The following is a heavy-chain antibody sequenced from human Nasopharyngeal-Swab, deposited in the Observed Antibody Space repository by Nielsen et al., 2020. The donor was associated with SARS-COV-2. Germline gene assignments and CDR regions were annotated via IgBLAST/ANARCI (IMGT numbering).Heavy chain of an antibody. Sequence: SVKVSCKASGGPFSSYAISWVRQAPGQGLEWMGRIIPILGIANYAQKFQGRVTITADKSTSTAYMELSSLRSEDTAVYYCARDRDLYYYDSSGYYYGGNLDYWGQGTLVTVSS. CDR1: GGPFSSYA. CDR2: IIPILGIA. J-gene: IGHJ4*02. V-gene: IGHV1-69*04. CDR3: ARDRDLYYYDSSGYYYGGNLDY. D-gene: IGHD3-22*01.